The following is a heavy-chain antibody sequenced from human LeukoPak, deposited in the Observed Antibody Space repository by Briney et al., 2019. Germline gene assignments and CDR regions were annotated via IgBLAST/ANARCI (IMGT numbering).Heavy chain of an antibody. CDR1: GGTSSSYA. CDR3: ARPGYYYDSSGYYVS. J-gene: IGHJ5*02. CDR2: IIPIFGTA. V-gene: IGHV1-69*06. D-gene: IGHD3-22*01. Sequence: ASVKVSCKASGGTSSSYAISWVRQAPGQGLEWMGRIIPIFGTANYAQKFQGRVTITADKSTSTAYMELSSLRSEDTAVYYCARPGYYYDSSGYYVSWGQGALVTVSS.